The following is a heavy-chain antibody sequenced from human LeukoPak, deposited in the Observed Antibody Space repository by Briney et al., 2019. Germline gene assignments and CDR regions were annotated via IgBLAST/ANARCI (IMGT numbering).Heavy chain of an antibody. CDR2: IYSGGST. D-gene: IGHD3-22*01. J-gene: IGHJ4*02. CDR1: GFTVSSNY. Sequence: GGSLRLSCAASGFTVSSNYMTWVRQAPGKGLEWVSVIYSGGSTYYADSVKGRFTISRDNSKNTVYLQMNSLRAGDTAVYYCARGYFYDSSVGYWGQGTLVIVSS. V-gene: IGHV3-66*01. CDR3: ARGYFYDSSVGY.